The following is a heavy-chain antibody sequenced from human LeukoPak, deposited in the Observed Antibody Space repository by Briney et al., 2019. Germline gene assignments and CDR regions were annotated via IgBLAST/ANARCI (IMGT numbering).Heavy chain of an antibody. D-gene: IGHD3-22*01. CDR3: AKDQYYYDSSGYWPGFDY. CDR1: GFTFSSYG. V-gene: IGHV3-30*18. J-gene: IGHJ4*02. CDR2: ISYDGSNK. Sequence: GGSLRLSCAASGFTFSSYGMHWVRQAPGKGLEWVAVISYDGSNKYYADSVKGRFTISRDNSKNTLYLQMNSLRAEDTAVCYCAKDQYYYDSSGYWPGFDYWGQGALVTVSS.